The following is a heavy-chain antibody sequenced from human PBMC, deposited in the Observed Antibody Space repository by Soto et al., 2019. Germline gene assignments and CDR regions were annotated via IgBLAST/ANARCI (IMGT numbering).Heavy chain of an antibody. CDR2: SNYSGST. V-gene: IGHV4-59*01. Sequence: QVQLQESGPGLVKPSETLSLTCTVSGASISSYYWSWIRQPPGKGLEWIGFSNYSGSTKYDPSLKSRVTISVDTSKNLFSLKLNSVTAADTAVYYCASMIGDPVLSFDYWGQGTLVTISS. CDR3: ASMIGDPVLSFDY. D-gene: IGHD3-10*02. CDR1: GASISSYY. J-gene: IGHJ4*02.